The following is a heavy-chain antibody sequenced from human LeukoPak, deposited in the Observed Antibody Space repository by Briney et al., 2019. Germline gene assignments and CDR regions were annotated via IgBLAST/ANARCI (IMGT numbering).Heavy chain of an antibody. CDR3: ARARTYSGYDGGYFFDY. D-gene: IGHD5-12*01. J-gene: IGHJ4*02. CDR2: LSNIGSST. V-gene: IGHV3-23*01. CDR1: GFTFSSYA. Sequence: PGGSLRLSCAASGFTFSSYAMSWVRQAPGKGLEWVSALSNIGSSTSYADSVKGRFTISRDNAKNSLYLQMNSLRAEDTAVYYCARARTYSGYDGGYFFDYWGQGTLVTVSS.